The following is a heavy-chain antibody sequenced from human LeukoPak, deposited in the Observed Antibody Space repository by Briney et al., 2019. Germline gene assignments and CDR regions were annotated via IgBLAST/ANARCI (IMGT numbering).Heavy chain of an antibody. CDR1: GYSFSNYW. J-gene: IGHJ4*02. Sequence: GESLKISCKGSGYSFSNYWIGWVRQMPGKGLEWMGIIYPGDSDSRYSPSFQGQVTFSADKSINTAYLQWGRLKASDIAIYYCARGRMIRGVIYFDYWGQGTLVTVSS. V-gene: IGHV5-51*01. D-gene: IGHD3-10*01. CDR3: ARGRMIRGVIYFDY. CDR2: IYPGDSDS.